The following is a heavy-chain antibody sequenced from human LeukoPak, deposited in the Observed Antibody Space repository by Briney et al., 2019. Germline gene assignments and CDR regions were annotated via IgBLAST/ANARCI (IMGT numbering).Heavy chain of an antibody. CDR1: GGSISSGSYY. J-gene: IGHJ3*02. D-gene: IGHD3-22*01. Sequence: SETLSLTCTVSGGSISSGSYYWSRIRQPAGKGLEWIGRIYTSGSTNYNPSLKSRVTISVDTSKNQFSLKLSSVTAADTAVYYCAAGYDSSANDAFDIWGQGTMVTVSS. CDR3: AAGYDSSANDAFDI. CDR2: IYTSGST. V-gene: IGHV4-61*02.